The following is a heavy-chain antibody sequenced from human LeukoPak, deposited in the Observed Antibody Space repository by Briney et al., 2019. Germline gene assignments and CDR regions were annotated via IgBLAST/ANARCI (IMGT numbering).Heavy chain of an antibody. J-gene: IGHJ6*03. CDR1: GFTVSSNY. Sequence: GGSLRLSCAASGFTVSSNYMSWVRQAPGKGLEWVSVIYSGGSTYYADSVKGRFTISRDNSKNTLYLQMNSLRAEDTAVYYCARDRGLRPYMDVWGKGTTVTISS. D-gene: IGHD5/OR15-5a*01. V-gene: IGHV3-53*01. CDR3: ARDRGLRPYMDV. CDR2: IYSGGST.